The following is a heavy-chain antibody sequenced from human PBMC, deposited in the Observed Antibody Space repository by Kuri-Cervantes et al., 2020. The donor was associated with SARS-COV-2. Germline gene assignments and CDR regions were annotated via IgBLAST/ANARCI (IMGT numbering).Heavy chain of an antibody. CDR2: IDPSDSYT. CDR1: GYSFTSYW. V-gene: IGHV5-10-1*01. CDR3: ARRNYDFWSGYDYYYYYMDV. D-gene: IGHD3-3*01. J-gene: IGHJ6*03. Sequence: KVSCKGSGYSFTSYWISWVRQMPGKGLEWMGRIDPSDSYTNYSPSFQGHVTISADKSISTAYLQWSSLKASDTAMYYCARRNYDFWSGYDYYYYYMDVWGKGTTVTVSS.